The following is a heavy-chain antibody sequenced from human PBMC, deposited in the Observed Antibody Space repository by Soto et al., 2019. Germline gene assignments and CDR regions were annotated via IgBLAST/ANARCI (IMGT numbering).Heavy chain of an antibody. D-gene: IGHD6-6*01. Sequence: SETLSLTCTVSGGSISSYYWSWIRQPPGKGLEWIGYIYYSGSTNYNPSLKSRVTISVDTSKNQFSLELSSVTAADTAVYYCARQVAAHYYFDYWGQGTLVTVSS. CDR3: ARQVAAHYYFDY. CDR2: IYYSGST. CDR1: GGSISSYY. J-gene: IGHJ4*02. V-gene: IGHV4-59*01.